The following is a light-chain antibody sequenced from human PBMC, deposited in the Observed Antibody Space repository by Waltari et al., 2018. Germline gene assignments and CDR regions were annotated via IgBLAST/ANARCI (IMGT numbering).Light chain of an antibody. Sequence: QSALTQPRSVSGSPGQSVTLSCTGTSSDVGGYNYVSWYQQHPGKAPKLMIYDVSKRPSGVPDRFSGSKSGNTASLTISGLQAEDEADYYCCSYGGSYVFGTGTKVTVL. J-gene: IGLJ1*01. V-gene: IGLV2-11*01. CDR1: SSDVGGYNY. CDR2: DVS. CDR3: CSYGGSYV.